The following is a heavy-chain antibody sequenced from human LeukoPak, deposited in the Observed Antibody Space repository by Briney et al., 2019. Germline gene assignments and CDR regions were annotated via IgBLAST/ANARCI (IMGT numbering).Heavy chain of an antibody. CDR3: ARVGGDYFDY. J-gene: IGHJ4*02. CDR1: GGSISSSN. CDR2: ISSDGGRT. D-gene: IGHD3-10*01. Sequence: ETLSLTCTVSGGSISSSNYYWGWIRRAPGKGLEYVSAISSDGGRTYYANSVKGRFTISRDNSKNTLYPQMGSLRGEDMAVYYCARVGGDYFDYWGQGTLVTVSS. V-gene: IGHV3-64*01.